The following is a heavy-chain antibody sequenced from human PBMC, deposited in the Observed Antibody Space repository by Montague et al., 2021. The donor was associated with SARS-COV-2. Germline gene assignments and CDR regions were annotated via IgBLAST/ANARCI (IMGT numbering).Heavy chain of an antibody. CDR1: GYSISSGYY. Sequence: SETLSLTCTVSGYSISSGYYWGWIRQPPGKGLEWIGSIYHSGSTYYNPXXKSRVTISVDASKNQFSLKLSSATAADTAVYYCARSQDCSTTSCHFDYWGQGTLVTVSS. CDR3: ARSQDCSTTSCHFDY. CDR2: IYHSGST. J-gene: IGHJ4*02. V-gene: IGHV4-38-2*02. D-gene: IGHD2-2*01.